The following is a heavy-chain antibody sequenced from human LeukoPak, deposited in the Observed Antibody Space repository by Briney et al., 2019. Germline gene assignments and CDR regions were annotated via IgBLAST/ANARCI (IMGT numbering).Heavy chain of an antibody. V-gene: IGHV3-49*04. CDR1: GFTFGDYA. Sequence: PGGSLRLSCTASGFTFGDYAMSWVRQAPGKGLEWVGFIRSKVYGGTTEYAAAVKGRFTISRDDSTSIAYLQMNSLKTEDTAVYYCTRVYDYVWGSYRPRREYYFDYWGQGTPVTVSS. J-gene: IGHJ4*02. D-gene: IGHD3-16*02. CDR3: TRVYDYVWGSYRPRREYYFDY. CDR2: IRSKVYGGTT.